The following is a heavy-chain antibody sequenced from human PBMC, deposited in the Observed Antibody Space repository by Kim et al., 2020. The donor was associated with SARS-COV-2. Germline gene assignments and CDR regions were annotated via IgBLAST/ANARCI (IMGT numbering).Heavy chain of an antibody. CDR3: AKGYCSSLPGDDC. Sequence: GGSLRLSCVASGFTFSDYAMNWVRQAPGKGLQWLSTISRSGTETYYADSVKGRFTISRDNSKNTLYLQLSSLTAEDTAIYYCAKGYCSSLPGDDCWGQGTLVTVSS. D-gene: IGHD6-13*01. CDR1: GFTFSDYA. V-gene: IGHV3-23*01. CDR2: ISRSGTET. J-gene: IGHJ4*02.